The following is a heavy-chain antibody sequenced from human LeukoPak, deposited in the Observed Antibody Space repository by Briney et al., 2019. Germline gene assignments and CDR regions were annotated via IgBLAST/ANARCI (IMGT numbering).Heavy chain of an antibody. CDR2: VDYSGRT. Sequence: SETLSLTCTVSGVSTNTYYFWSWVRQPPGKGLEWIGNVDYSGRTKYSPSLKSRVTISADTSKYQFSLDLNSVTAADTAVYYCATNIPTPTTSPPLGYWGQGTLVTVSS. CDR3: ATNIPTPTTSPPLGY. CDR1: GVSTNTYY. J-gene: IGHJ4*02. D-gene: IGHD1-26*01. V-gene: IGHV4-59*08.